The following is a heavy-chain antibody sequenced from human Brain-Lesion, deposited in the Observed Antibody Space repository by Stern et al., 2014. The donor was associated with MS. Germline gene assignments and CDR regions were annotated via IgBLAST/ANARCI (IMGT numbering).Heavy chain of an antibody. D-gene: IGHD2-2*01. CDR2: MYYGGGP. CDR3: ARGRSRVHPPLDP. CDR1: GYSITSAAFS. V-gene: IGHV4-30-2*01. Sequence: VQLVESGSGLGKPSQTLSLTCSVSGYSITSAAFSWTWIRQAPGKGLEWIGYMYYGGGPLSNPSLRRRVNISVDTSQHPVSLRLNSVTAADTAVYYCARGRSRVHPPLDPWGQGTLFTVSS. J-gene: IGHJ5*02.